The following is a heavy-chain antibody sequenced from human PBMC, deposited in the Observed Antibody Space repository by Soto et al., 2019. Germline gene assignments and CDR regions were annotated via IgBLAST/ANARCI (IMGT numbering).Heavy chain of an antibody. V-gene: IGHV1-3*01. Sequence: VQLVQSGAEVKKPGASVKVSCKASGYTFTSYAMHWVRQAPGQRLEWMGWINAGNGNTKYSQKFQGRVTITRDTSASTAYMELSSLRSEDTAVYYCARTMRIAVAGRVFDYWGQGTLVTVSS. CDR3: ARTMRIAVAGRVFDY. J-gene: IGHJ4*02. CDR2: INAGNGNT. D-gene: IGHD6-19*01. CDR1: GYTFTSYA.